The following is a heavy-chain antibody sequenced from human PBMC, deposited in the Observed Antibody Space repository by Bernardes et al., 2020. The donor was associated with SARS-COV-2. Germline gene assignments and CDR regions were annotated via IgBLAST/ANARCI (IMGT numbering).Heavy chain of an antibody. CDR2: INTSGSST. CDR1: GFTFSNHL. J-gene: IGHJ5*02. Sequence: GGSLRLSCVASGFTFSNHLFSWFRQAPGKGLEWVSSINTSGSSTYYADSVKGRFTISRDSSESTLFLQMNSLRAEDTAVYYCAKGTTMIGTWGQGTLVTASS. V-gene: IGHV3-23*01. D-gene: IGHD3-22*01. CDR3: AKGTTMIGT.